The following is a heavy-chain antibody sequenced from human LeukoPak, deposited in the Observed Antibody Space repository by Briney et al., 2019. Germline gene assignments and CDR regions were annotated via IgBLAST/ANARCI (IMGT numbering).Heavy chain of an antibody. J-gene: IGHJ6*03. V-gene: IGHV3-7*01. Sequence: GGSLRLSCAASGFTFNNAWMNWVRQAPGKGLEWVVNIKQDGSEKYYVDSVKGRFTISRDNAKNSLYLQMNSLRAEDTAVYYCARGSLLGYYYYYHMDVWGKGTTVTVSS. D-gene: IGHD2-15*01. CDR3: ARGSLLGYYYYYHMDV. CDR1: GFTFNNAW. CDR2: IKQDGSEK.